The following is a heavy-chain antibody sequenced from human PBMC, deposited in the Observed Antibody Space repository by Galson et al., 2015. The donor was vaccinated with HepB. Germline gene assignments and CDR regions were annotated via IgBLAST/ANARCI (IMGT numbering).Heavy chain of an antibody. V-gene: IGHV3-23*01. D-gene: IGHD3-22*01. J-gene: IGHJ1*01. CDR3: AKEGDDDSSARGYFQH. CDR2: ISGSGGST. Sequence: SLRLSCAASGFTFSSYAMSWVRQAPGKGLEWVSAISGSGGSTYYADSVKGRFTISRDNSKNTLYLQMNSLRAEDTAVYYCAKEGDDDSSARGYFQHWGQGTLVTVSS. CDR1: GFTFSSYA.